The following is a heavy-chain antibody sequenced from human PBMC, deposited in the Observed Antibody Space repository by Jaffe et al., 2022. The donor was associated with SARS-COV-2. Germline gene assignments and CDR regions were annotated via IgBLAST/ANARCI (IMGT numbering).Heavy chain of an antibody. CDR2: IKSKTDGGTT. Sequence: EVQLVESGGGLVKPGGSLRLSCAASGFTFSNAWMSWVRQAPGKGLEWVGRIKSKTDGGTTDYAAPVKGRFTISRDDSKNTLYLQMNSLKTEDTAVYYCTTELWFGGYYYYGMDVWGQGTTVTVSS. CDR1: GFTFSNAW. J-gene: IGHJ6*02. V-gene: IGHV3-15*01. D-gene: IGHD3-10*01. CDR3: TTELWFGGYYYYGMDV.